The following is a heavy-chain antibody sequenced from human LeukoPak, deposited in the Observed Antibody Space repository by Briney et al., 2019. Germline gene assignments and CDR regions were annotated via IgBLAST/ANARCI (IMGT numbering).Heavy chain of an antibody. CDR2: IVVGSGNT. J-gene: IGHJ4*02. Sequence: SATVSFKGTGFTFSSSAMQWVRQPRGQRLEWIGWIVVGSGNTNYAQKFQERVTITRDMSTSTAYMELSSLRSEDTAVYYCAADSSGWYGPFDYWGQGTLVTVSS. D-gene: IGHD6-19*01. CDR1: GFTFSSSA. CDR3: AADSSGWYGPFDY. V-gene: IGHV1-58*02.